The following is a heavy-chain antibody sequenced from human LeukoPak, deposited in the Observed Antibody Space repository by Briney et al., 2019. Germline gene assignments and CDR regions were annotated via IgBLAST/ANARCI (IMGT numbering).Heavy chain of an antibody. CDR2: IYGSDDKT. V-gene: IGHV3-23*01. Sequence: GGSLRLSCVASGFTFSNYAMSWVRQAPGKGLELVSGIYGSDDKTVYGDAVKGRFTISRDNSKNTLYLQLNSLRADDTAVYYCAKTQGYYDAWGQGALVTVSS. CDR1: GFTFSNYA. J-gene: IGHJ5*02. D-gene: IGHD5-18*01. CDR3: AKTQGYYDA.